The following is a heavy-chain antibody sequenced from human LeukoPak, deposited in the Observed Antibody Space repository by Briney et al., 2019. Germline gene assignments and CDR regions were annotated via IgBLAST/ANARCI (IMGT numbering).Heavy chain of an antibody. CDR2: ISGSGGST. CDR3: ASSQRPDFWSGYHYFDY. Sequence: GGSLRLSCAASGFTFSSYAMSWVRQAPGKGLEWVSAISGSGGSTYYADSVKGRFTISRDNSKNTLYLQMNSLRAEDTAVYYCASSQRPDFWSGYHYFDYWGQGTLVTVSS. D-gene: IGHD3-3*01. V-gene: IGHV3-23*01. CDR1: GFTFSSYA. J-gene: IGHJ4*02.